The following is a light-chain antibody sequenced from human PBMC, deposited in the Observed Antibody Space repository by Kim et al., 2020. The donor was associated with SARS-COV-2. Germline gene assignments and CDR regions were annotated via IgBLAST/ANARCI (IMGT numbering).Light chain of an antibody. CDR3: SSYAASSTVI. CDR1: SSDIGAYNY. V-gene: IGLV2-14*03. J-gene: IGLJ2*01. CDR2: DVN. Sequence: QSITISCTGTSSDIGAYNYVFWYQQHPDKAPKLIIYDVNKRPSGISSRFSGFKSDNTASLTISGLQAEDEATYHCSSYAASSTVIFGGGTQLTVL.